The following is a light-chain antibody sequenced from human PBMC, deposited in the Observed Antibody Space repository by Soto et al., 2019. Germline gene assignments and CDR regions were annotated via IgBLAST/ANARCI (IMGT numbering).Light chain of an antibody. CDR2: AVS. CDR3: QQYAGPPTT. J-gene: IGKJ5*01. CDR1: QSVSSSY. Sequence: ELVYTQSPVTLSLSTGERATISCRASQSVSSSYLVWHQQKPGQAPRLLIYAVSRRATGIPDRFSGSGSGTDFTLTISRLEPEDFAVYFCQQYAGPPTTVGQGTRLEI. V-gene: IGKV3-20*01.